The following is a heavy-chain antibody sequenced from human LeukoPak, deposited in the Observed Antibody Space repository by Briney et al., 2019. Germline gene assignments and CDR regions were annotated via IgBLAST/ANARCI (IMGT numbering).Heavy chain of an antibody. D-gene: IGHD4-17*01. Sequence: GASVKVSCKASGGTFSSYAISWVRQAPGQGVEWMGRIIPILGIANYAQKFQGRVTITADKSTSTAYMELSSLRSEDMAVYYCARAPWDYGDAYYFDYWGQGTLVTVSS. V-gene: IGHV1-69*04. CDR1: GGTFSSYA. CDR3: ARAPWDYGDAYYFDY. CDR2: IIPILGIA. J-gene: IGHJ4*02.